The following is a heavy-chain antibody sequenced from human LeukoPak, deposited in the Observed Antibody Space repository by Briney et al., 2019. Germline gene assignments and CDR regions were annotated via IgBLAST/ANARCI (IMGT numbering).Heavy chain of an antibody. CDR2: IYSGGSP. Sequence: GGSLRLSCAASGFTVSSNYMSWVRQAPGKGLECISVIYSGGSPFYADSVKGRFTISRDNSENTLSLQMDSLRAEDTAVYYCAGVASSGPFYYYMDVWGKGSTVTVSS. D-gene: IGHD3-3*01. CDR3: AGVASSGPFYYYMDV. J-gene: IGHJ6*03. CDR1: GFTVSSNY. V-gene: IGHV3-66*02.